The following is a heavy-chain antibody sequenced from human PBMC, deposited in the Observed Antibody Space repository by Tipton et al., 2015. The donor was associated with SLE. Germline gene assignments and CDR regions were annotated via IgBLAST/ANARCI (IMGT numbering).Heavy chain of an antibody. Sequence: GLVKPSETLSLSCAVSGYSISSGYYWGWIRQPPGKGLEWIGSIYHSGSTYYNPSLKSRVAISVDTSKNQFSLKLSSVTAADTAVYYCARGLDILTGSDPDYWGQGTLVTVSS. CDR2: IYHSGST. V-gene: IGHV4-38-2*01. CDR3: ARGLDILTGSDPDY. D-gene: IGHD3-9*01. CDR1: GYSISSGYY. J-gene: IGHJ4*02.